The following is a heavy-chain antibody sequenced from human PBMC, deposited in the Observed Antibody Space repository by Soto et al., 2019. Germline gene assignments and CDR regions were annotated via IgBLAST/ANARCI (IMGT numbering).Heavy chain of an antibody. CDR2: IIPIFGTA. V-gene: IGHV1-69*13. J-gene: IGHJ4*02. CDR1: GGTFSSYA. D-gene: IGHD2-2*02. Sequence: SVKVSCKASGGTFSSYAISWVRQAPGQGLEWMGGIIPIFGTANYAQKFQGRVTITADESTSTAYMKLSSLRSEDTAVYYCASPYCSSTSCYSGSQFGYWGQGTLVTVS. CDR3: ASPYCSSTSCYSGSQFGY.